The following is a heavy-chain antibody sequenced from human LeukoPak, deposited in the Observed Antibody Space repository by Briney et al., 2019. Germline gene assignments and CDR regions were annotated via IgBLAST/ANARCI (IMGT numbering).Heavy chain of an antibody. J-gene: IGHJ4*02. CDR1: GGSISSGGYS. Sequence: TPSETLSLTCTVSGGSISSGGYSWSWIRQHPGKGLEWIGYIYYSGSTYYNPSLKSRVTISVDTSKNQFSLKLSSVTAADTAVYYCARDGGFTRTIDYWGQGTLVTVSS. CDR2: IYYSGST. CDR3: ARDGGFTRTIDY. V-gene: IGHV4-31*03. D-gene: IGHD1/OR15-1a*01.